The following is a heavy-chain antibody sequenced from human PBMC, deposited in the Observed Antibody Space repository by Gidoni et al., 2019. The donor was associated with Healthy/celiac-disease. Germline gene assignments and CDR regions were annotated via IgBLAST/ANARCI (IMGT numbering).Heavy chain of an antibody. CDR3: ARTSVELRYFDWPFEY. J-gene: IGHJ4*02. CDR2: ISYDGSNK. Sequence: QVQLVESGGGVVQPGRSLRLSCAASGFTFRIYAMHWVRQAPGKGLEWVAVISYDGSNKYYADSVKGRFTNSRDKSKNTMYLQMNSLRAEDTAVYYCARTSVELRYFDWPFEYWGQGTLVTVSS. CDR1: GFTFRIYA. V-gene: IGHV3-30-3*01. D-gene: IGHD3-9*01.